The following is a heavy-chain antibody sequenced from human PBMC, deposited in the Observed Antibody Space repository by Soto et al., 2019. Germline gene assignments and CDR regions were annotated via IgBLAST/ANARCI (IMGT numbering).Heavy chain of an antibody. CDR3: ARVGGSGGNFDS. J-gene: IGHJ4*02. CDR1: CHSITHSY. V-gene: IGHV4-59*07. Sequence: SVTLSLTCAFNCHSITHSYWTWLMQSPGKGLECFGCIHHSGKSNYSPSLRSRVTMSVDTSKNQFSLKLNSMTAADTAIYYCARVGGSGGNFDSWGQG. CDR2: IHHSGKS. D-gene: IGHD6-19*01.